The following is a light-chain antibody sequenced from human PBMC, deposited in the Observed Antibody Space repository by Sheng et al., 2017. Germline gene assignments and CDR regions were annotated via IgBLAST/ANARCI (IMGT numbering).Light chain of an antibody. CDR1: QGISSW. Sequence: DIQMTQSPSSVSASVGDRVTITCRASQGISSWLAWYQQKPGKAPKLLIYAASSLQSGVPSRFSGSGSGTDFTLTISRLEPEDFVVYYCQQYGSSPITFGPGTRLDIK. CDR3: QQYGSSPIT. J-gene: IGKJ5*01. V-gene: IGKV1-12*01. CDR2: AAS.